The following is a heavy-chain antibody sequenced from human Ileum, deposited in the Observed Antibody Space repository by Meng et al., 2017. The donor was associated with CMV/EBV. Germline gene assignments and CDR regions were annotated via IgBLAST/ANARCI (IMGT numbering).Heavy chain of an antibody. D-gene: IGHD1-1*01. V-gene: IGHV3-7*01. J-gene: IGHJ4*02. CDR2: IKQDGNGK. Sequence: GGSLRLSCAASGFTFTNYWMTWVRQAPGKGLEWVANIKQDGNGKLYVDSVRGRFTISRDNAENLVFLQMNSLRPDDTAVYYCARGRPNWNFDYWGQGTLVTVSS. CDR3: ARGRPNWNFDY. CDR1: GFTFTNYW.